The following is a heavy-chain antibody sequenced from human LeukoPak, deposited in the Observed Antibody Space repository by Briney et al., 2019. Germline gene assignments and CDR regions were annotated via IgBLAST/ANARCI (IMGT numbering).Heavy chain of an antibody. J-gene: IGHJ6*03. CDR2: INPNSGGT. CDR3: ARDGYYYDSSGYYVYYYYYYYMDV. Sequence: ASVKVSCKASGYTFTGYYMHWVRQAPGQGLEWMGWINPNSGGTNYAQKFQGRVTMTRDTSISTAYMELSRLRSDDTAVYYCARDGYYYDSSGYYVYYYYYYYMDVWGKGTTVTISS. D-gene: IGHD3-22*01. V-gene: IGHV1-2*02. CDR1: GYTFTGYY.